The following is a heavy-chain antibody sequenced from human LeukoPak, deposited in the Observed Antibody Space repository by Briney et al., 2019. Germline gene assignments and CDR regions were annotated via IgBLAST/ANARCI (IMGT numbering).Heavy chain of an antibody. V-gene: IGHV4-59*08. J-gene: IGHJ3*02. Sequence: PSETLSLTCTVSGGSISSYYWRWIRQPPGKGLEWIGYIYYSGSTNYNPSLKSRVTISVDTSKNQFSLKLSSVTAADTAVYYCARHWYYYDSSGYSDAFDIWGQGTMVTVSS. CDR1: GGSISSYY. D-gene: IGHD3-22*01. CDR2: IYYSGST. CDR3: ARHWYYYDSSGYSDAFDI.